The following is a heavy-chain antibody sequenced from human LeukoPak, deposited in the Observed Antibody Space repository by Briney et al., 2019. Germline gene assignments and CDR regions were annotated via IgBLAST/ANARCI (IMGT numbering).Heavy chain of an antibody. CDR2: ISGSGGST. CDR3: AKAGQSTMIVVVMPKTNGDYFDY. V-gene: IGHV3-23*01. Sequence: PGGSLRLSCAASGFTFSSYAMSWVRQAPGKGLEWVSAISGSGGSTYYADSVKGRFTISRDNSKNTLYLQMNSLRAEDTAVYYCAKAGQSTMIVVVMPKTNGDYFDYWGQGTLVTVSS. J-gene: IGHJ4*02. CDR1: GFTFSSYA. D-gene: IGHD3-22*01.